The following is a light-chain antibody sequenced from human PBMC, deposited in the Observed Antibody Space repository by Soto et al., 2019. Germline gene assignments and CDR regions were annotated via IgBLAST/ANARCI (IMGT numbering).Light chain of an antibody. CDR3: NSYVGSNNYV. CDR2: DVS. V-gene: IGLV2-14*01. CDR1: SSDVGGYNY. Sequence: QSALTQPASVSGSPGQSITISCTGTSSDVGGYNYVPWYQQLPDKAPKLMIYDVSDRPSGVSNRFSGSKSGNTASLTVSGLQADDEADYYCNSYVGSNNYVFGTGTKVTVL. J-gene: IGLJ1*01.